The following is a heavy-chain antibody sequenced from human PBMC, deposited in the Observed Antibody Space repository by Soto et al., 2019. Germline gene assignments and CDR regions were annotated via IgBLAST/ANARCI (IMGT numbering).Heavy chain of an antibody. CDR2: MYNTGRT. D-gene: IGHD2-21*02. Sequence: QVQLQESGPGLVKPSETLSLTCTVSGGSISGYYWSWIRQPPGKGLEWIGYMYNTGRTDYNPSFKSRVTISVDTSKNQFSLKLNSVTAADTAVYYCARDLWGYCGTDCYPLDVWGQGTTVTVSS. CDR1: GGSISGYY. V-gene: IGHV4-59*01. CDR3: ARDLWGYCGTDCYPLDV. J-gene: IGHJ6*02.